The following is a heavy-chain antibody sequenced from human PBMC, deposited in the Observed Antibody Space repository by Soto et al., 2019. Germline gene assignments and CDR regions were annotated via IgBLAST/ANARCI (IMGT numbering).Heavy chain of an antibody. D-gene: IGHD3-9*01. CDR1: GGSISSSSYY. J-gene: IGHJ6*02. Sequence: PSETLSLTCTVSGGSISSSSYYWGWIRQPPGKGLEWIGSIYYSGSTYYNPSLKSRVTISVDTSKNQFSLKLSSVTAADTAVYFCARPPHYDILTGPDVWGQGTTVTVSS. CDR2: IYYSGST. V-gene: IGHV4-39*01. CDR3: ARPPHYDILTGPDV.